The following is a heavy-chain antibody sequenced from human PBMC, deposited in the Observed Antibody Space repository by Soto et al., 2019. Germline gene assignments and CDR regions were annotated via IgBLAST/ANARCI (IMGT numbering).Heavy chain of an antibody. J-gene: IGHJ6*02. D-gene: IGHD2-2*01. Sequence: QVQLVESGGGVVQPGRSLRLSCAASGFTFSSYGMHWVRQAPGKGLEWVAVISYDGSNKYYADSVKGRFTISRDNSKNTLYLQMNGLRAEDTAVYYCAKTPPDTRYCSSTSCYLYYYGMDVWGQGTTVTVSS. CDR1: GFTFSSYG. CDR2: ISYDGSNK. CDR3: AKTPPDTRYCSSTSCYLYYYGMDV. V-gene: IGHV3-30*18.